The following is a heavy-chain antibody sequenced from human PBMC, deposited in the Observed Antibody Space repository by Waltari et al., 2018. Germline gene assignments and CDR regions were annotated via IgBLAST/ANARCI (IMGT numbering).Heavy chain of an antibody. Sequence: QVQLVESGGGVVQPGRSLRLSCSASGFTFSSYGMHWVRQAPGKGLEWVGVISYDGSNKYYADSVKGRFTIARDNSKNTLYLQMNSLRAEDTAVYYCAIVGGAFDYWGQGTLVTVSS. D-gene: IGHD3-16*01. CDR2: ISYDGSNK. V-gene: IGHV3-30*03. CDR3: AIVGGAFDY. J-gene: IGHJ4*02. CDR1: GFTFSSYG.